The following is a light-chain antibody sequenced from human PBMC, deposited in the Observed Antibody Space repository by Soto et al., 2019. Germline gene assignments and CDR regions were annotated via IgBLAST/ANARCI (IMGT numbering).Light chain of an antibody. CDR2: DVF. J-gene: IGLJ1*01. V-gene: IGLV2-14*03. CDR3: SSYTSRTLYV. CDR1: NSDVYNY. Sequence: QSALTQPASVSGSPGQSITISCTGTNSDVYNYVSWYQQHPGKAPKLMIYDVFNRPPGVSNRFSGSQSGNTASLTISGLQSEDEADYYCSSYTSRTLYVFGPGTKVTVL.